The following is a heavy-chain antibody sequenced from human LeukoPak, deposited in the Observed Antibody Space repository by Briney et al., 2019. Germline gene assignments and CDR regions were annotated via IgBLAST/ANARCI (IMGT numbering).Heavy chain of an antibody. D-gene: IGHD1-14*01. CDR3: AREAWDVTGRAPVI. J-gene: IGHJ4*02. CDR2: ISGSGGST. Sequence: GGSLRLSCAASGLTFSNYAMSWVRQVPGKGLEWVSVISGSGGSTDYADSVKGRFTISRDNAKNTLFLQMNSVRAEDTAVYYCAREAWDVTGRAPVIWGQGTRVTVSS. V-gene: IGHV3-23*01. CDR1: GLTFSNYA.